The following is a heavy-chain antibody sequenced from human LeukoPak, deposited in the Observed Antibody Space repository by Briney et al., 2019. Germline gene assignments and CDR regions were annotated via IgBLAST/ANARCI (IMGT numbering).Heavy chain of an antibody. CDR1: GGTLSSYA. CDR3: ARESVPLYGMDV. V-gene: IGHV1-69*13. CDR2: IIPIFGTA. J-gene: IGHJ6*02. Sequence: SVKVSCKASGGTLSSYAISWVRQAPGQGLEWMGGIIPIFGTANYAQKFQGRVTITADESTSTAYMELSSLRSEDTAVYYCARESVPLYGMDVWGQGTTVTVSS. D-gene: IGHD4-17*01.